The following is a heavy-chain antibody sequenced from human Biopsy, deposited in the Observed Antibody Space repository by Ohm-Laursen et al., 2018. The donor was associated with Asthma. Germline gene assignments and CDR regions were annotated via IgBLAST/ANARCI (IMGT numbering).Heavy chain of an antibody. J-gene: IGHJ4*02. Sequence: TLSLTCAVSGDSITSGGCCRNWIRQHPGKGLEWIGYIHHSGTSYFNPSLKSRVSFSRDTSKNQFSLRLSSVTAADTAMYYCARIPRGSGSYFVDYWGQGTLVTVSS. V-gene: IGHV4-31*11. CDR1: GDSITSGGCC. CDR3: ARIPRGSGSYFVDY. D-gene: IGHD3-22*01. CDR2: IHHSGTS.